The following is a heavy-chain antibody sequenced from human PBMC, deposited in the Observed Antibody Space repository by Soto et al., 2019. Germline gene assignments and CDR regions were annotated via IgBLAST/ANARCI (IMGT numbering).Heavy chain of an antibody. CDR1: GGSITTHNC. V-gene: IGHV4-4*02. CDR3: ARDDGGNYWLFDS. CDR2: IYHRGVT. J-gene: IGHJ4*02. Sequence: SETLSLTCTVSGGSITTHNCWSWVRQAPGKGLEWIGEIYHRGVTNYNPSLKSRVTISVDTSKNQFSLKVISVTAADTAVYYCARDDGGNYWLFDSWGQGTLVTVSS. D-gene: IGHD1-7*01.